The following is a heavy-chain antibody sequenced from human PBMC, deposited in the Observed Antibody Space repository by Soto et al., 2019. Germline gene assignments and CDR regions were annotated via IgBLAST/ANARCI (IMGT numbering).Heavy chain of an antibody. D-gene: IGHD3-16*02. J-gene: IGHJ4*02. CDR2: IKEDGSQT. V-gene: IGHV3-7*01. Sequence: EVQLVESGGGLVQPGGSLRLSCAASGFTFSNYWMNWVRQAPGKGLEWVANIKEDGSQTYHVDSVKGRFTISRDTAKSSLYLQMNSLRAEDTAMYYCARTRPGLYIDYWGQGTLVTVSS. CDR1: GFTFSNYW. CDR3: ARTRPGLYIDY.